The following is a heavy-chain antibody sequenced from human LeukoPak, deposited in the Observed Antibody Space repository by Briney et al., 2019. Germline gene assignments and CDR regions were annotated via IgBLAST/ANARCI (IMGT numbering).Heavy chain of an antibody. CDR3: ARDLARDGYHY. CDR1: GFTFSSYG. J-gene: IGHJ4*02. Sequence: GRSLRLSCAASGFTFSSYGMHWVRQTPGKGLEWVAVISFDGSDQDYADSVKGRFTISRDNSKNTLYLQMNSLRAEDTAVYYCARDLARDGYHYWGQGTLVTVSS. D-gene: IGHD5-24*01. V-gene: IGHV3-30*03. CDR2: ISFDGSDQ.